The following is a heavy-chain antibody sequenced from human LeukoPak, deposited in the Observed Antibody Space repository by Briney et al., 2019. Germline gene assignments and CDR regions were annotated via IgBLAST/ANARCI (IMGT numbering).Heavy chain of an antibody. CDR2: IIPIFGTA. J-gene: IGHJ6*03. CDR1: GGTFSSYA. D-gene: IGHD3-10*01. Sequence: GSSVKVSCKASGGTFSSYAISRVRQAPGQGLEWMGGIIPIFGTANYAQKFQGRVTITADESTSTAYMELSSLRSEDTAVYYCARATVFERPMDVWGKGTTVTVSS. CDR3: ARATVFERPMDV. V-gene: IGHV1-69*01.